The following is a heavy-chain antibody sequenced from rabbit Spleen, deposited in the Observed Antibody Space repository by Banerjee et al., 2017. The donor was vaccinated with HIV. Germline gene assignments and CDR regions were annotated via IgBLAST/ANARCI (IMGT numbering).Heavy chain of an antibody. Sequence: QEQLVESGGGLVQPGGSLKLSCKASGFSFSSTYEMFWVRQAPGKGPEWIAYIAIDGRTVYATWAKGRFTISKTSSTTVTLQMTSLTAADTATYFCAKSQSTTDWGLNLWGPGTLVTVS. CDR1: GFSFSSTYE. J-gene: IGHJ4*01. D-gene: IGHD3-1*01. CDR3: AKSQSTTDWGLNL. CDR2: IAIDGRT. V-gene: IGHV1S45*01.